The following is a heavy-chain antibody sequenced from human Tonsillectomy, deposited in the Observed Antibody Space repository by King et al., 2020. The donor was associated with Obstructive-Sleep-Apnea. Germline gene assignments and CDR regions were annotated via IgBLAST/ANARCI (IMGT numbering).Heavy chain of an antibody. V-gene: IGHV1-2*04. J-gene: IGHJ3*02. CDR1: GYTFTGYY. Sequence: QLVQSGAEVKKPGASVKVSCKASGYTFTGYYMHWVRLAPGQGLEWMGWINPNMGGTNYAQKFQVWVTMTRDTSISTAYMELSRLGSDDTAVYYCARSPYCSSTSCYAFDIWGQGTMVTVSS. CDR3: ARSPYCSSTSCYAFDI. D-gene: IGHD2-2*01. CDR2: INPNMGGT.